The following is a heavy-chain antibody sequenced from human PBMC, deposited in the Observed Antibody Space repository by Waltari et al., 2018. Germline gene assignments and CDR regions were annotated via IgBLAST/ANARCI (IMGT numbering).Heavy chain of an antibody. V-gene: IGHV3-64*07. CDR2: ISSDGASA. CDR1: GFTFSNYA. Sequence: EVQLVESGGGFVQPGGSLRLSCAASGFTFSNYALYWVRQAPGKGLEYVSGISSDGASAFYGDSVRGRFTISRDNSRNTLFLQMGSLVTDDMALYFCARGNSITSRPNAFIIWGQGTMVTVS. D-gene: IGHD6-6*01. CDR3: ARGNSITSRPNAFII. J-gene: IGHJ3*02.